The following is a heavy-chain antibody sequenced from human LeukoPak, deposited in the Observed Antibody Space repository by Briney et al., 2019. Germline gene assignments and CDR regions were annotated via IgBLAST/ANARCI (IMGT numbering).Heavy chain of an antibody. J-gene: IGHJ4*02. CDR3: ARPQEYSSSSGSFDY. Sequence: GGSLRLSCVASGFTFSSYWMTWVRQAPGKGLEWVANIKTDGSLTYYVDSVKGRFTISRDNAKNSLYLQMNSLRAEDTAVYYRARPQEYSSSSGSFDYWGQGTLVTVSS. CDR1: GFTFSSYW. D-gene: IGHD6-6*01. V-gene: IGHV3-7*01. CDR2: IKTDGSLT.